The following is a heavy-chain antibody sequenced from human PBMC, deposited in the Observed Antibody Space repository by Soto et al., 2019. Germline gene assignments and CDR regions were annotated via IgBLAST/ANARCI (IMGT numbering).Heavy chain of an antibody. CDR2: IWYDGSNK. CDR1: GFTFSSYG. D-gene: IGHD3-3*01. J-gene: IGHJ4*02. Sequence: GGSLRLSCAASGFTFSSYGMHWVRQAPGKGLEWVAVIWYDGSNKYYADSAKGRFTISRDNSKNTLYLQMNSLRAEDTAVYYCARLGSDYDFWSGYFYFDYWGQGTLVTVSS. V-gene: IGHV3-33*01. CDR3: ARLGSDYDFWSGYFYFDY.